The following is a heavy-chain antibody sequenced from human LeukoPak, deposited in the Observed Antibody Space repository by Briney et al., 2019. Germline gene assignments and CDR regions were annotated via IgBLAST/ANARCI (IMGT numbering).Heavy chain of an antibody. J-gene: IGHJ4*02. V-gene: IGHV1-8*01. CDR3: ARMLIPNTVTGDY. D-gene: IGHD4-17*01. CDR2: MNPNSGNT. Sequence: ASVKVSCKASGYTFTSYDINWVRQATGQGLEWMGWMNPNSGNTGYAQKFQGRVTMTRNTSISTAYMELSSLRSEDTAVYYCARMLIPNTVTGDYWGQGTLVTVSS. CDR1: GYTFTSYD.